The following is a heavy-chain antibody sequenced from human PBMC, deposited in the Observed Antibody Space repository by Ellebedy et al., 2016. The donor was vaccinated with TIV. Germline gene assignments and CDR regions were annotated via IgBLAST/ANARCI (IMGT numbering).Heavy chain of an antibody. D-gene: IGHD6-19*01. J-gene: IGHJ5*02. Sequence: AASVKVSCKTSGYTFTSYGVSWVRQAPGQGLEWMGWISGLNGKTKYARTVQGKVTLTTDTAARTVYMELTSLRPDDTAVYYCARDNTVGGTNWFDPWGQGTLVIVSS. CDR1: GYTFTSYG. CDR3: ARDNTVGGTNWFDP. CDR2: ISGLNGKT. V-gene: IGHV1-18*01.